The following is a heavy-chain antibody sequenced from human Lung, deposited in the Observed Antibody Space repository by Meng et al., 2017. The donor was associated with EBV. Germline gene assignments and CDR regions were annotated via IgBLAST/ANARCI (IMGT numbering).Heavy chain of an antibody. CDR3: ARVRWGYYDSSGYSPHFDY. Sequence: VQLQGSGPGLVKPSETLSLTCTVSGGSVSSYYWSWIRQPPGKGLEWIGYIYYSGSTNYNPSLKSRVTISVDTSKNQFSLKLSSVTAADTAVYYCARVRWGYYDSSGYSPHFDYWGQGTLVTVSS. V-gene: IGHV4-59*02. CDR1: GGSVSSYY. J-gene: IGHJ4*02. CDR2: IYYSGST. D-gene: IGHD3-22*01.